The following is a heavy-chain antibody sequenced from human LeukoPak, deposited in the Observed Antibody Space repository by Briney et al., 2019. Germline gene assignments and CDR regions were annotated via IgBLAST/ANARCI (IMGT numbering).Heavy chain of an antibody. D-gene: IGHD2/OR15-2a*01. CDR1: GFTFSDYY. Sequence: GGSLRLSCAVSGFTFSDYYMSWIRQAPGKGLEWVSYISSSSSYTKYADSVKGRFTISRGNAKNSLYLQMNSLRAEDTGVYYCARCIVPLCYGMDVWGQGTTVTVSS. V-gene: IGHV3-11*03. CDR3: ARCIVPLCYGMDV. CDR2: ISSSSSYT. J-gene: IGHJ6*02.